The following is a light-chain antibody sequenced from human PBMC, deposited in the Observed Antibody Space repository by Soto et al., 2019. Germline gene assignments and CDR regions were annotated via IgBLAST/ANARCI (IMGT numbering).Light chain of an antibody. CDR1: SSNIGAGYD. V-gene: IGLV1-40*01. Sequence: QPVVTQPPSVSGAPGQRVTISCTGSSSNIGAGYDVHWYQQLPGTAPKLLIYGNSNRPSGVPDRFSVSKSGTSASLAITGLQAEDEVDYYSQSYEISLRGLYVSLTGSKAPV. CDR3: QSYEISLRGLYV. J-gene: IGLJ1*01. CDR2: GNS.